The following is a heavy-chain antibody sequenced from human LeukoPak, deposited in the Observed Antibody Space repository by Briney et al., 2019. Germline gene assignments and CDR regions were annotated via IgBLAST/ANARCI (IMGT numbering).Heavy chain of an antibody. V-gene: IGHV3-7*03. CDR3: TRDNPFGAY. J-gene: IGHJ4*02. D-gene: IGHD3-3*01. CDR1: GFTFSGYW. CDR2: IKQDGSEK. Sequence: GGSLRLSCAASGFTFSGYWMTWVRQAPGKGLEWVANIKQDGSEKYYVDSVKGRFTISRDNAKNSLYLQMNSLRAEDTAVYYCTRDNPFGAYWGQGTPVTVSS.